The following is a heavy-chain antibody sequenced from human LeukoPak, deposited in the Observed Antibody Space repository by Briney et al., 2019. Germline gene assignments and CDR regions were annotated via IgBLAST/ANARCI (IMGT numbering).Heavy chain of an antibody. Sequence: ASVKVSCKASGYTFSNYGISWVRQVPGQGLEWMGWISASNANTDYAQRFQGRVTMTTDTSTTTAYMELTSLRSDDTAAYYCARARGYSYGYSDYWGQGTLVTVSS. D-gene: IGHD5-18*01. J-gene: IGHJ4*02. V-gene: IGHV1-18*01. CDR2: ISASNANT. CDR1: GYTFSNYG. CDR3: ARARGYSYGYSDY.